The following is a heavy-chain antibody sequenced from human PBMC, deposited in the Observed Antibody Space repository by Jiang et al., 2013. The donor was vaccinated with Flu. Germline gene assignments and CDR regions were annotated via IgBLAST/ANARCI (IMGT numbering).Heavy chain of an antibody. CDR2: ISPYNGNT. V-gene: IGHV1-18*04. J-gene: IGHJ6*04. Sequence: SGAEVKKPGASVKVSCQASGYAFTTYGVTWVRQAPGQGLEWVGWISPYNGNTNYAQKVQGRVTMTTDTSTNTAYMELRSLRSDDTAVYYCARDLVPAAVMGAAYYYFGMDVWGKGTTVTVSS. CDR3: ARDLVPAAVMGAAYYYFGMDV. CDR1: GYAFTTYG. D-gene: IGHD2-2*01.